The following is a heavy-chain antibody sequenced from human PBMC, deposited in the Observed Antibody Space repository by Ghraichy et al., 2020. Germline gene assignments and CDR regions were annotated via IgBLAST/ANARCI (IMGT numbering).Heavy chain of an antibody. CDR1: GFTFSNYW. J-gene: IGHJ6*04. Sequence: GGSLRLSCVASGFTFSNYWMHWVRQAPGKGLVWVSRINSGGSTTNYADSVKGRFTISRDNAKSTLYLEMNSLRAEDTAVYYCVPIDHDLDVWGRGTTVTVSS. CDR2: INSGGSTT. CDR3: VPIDHDLDV. D-gene: IGHD1-1*01. V-gene: IGHV3-74*01.